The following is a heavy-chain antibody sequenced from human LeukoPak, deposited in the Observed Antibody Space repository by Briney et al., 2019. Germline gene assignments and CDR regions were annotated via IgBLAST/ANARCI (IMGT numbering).Heavy chain of an antibody. V-gene: IGHV1-2*02. CDR1: GYTFTGYY. Sequence: ASVKVSCEASGYTFTGYYMHWVRQAPGQGLEWMGWINPNSGGTNYAQKFQGRVTMTRDTSISTAYMELSRLRSDDTAVYYCARDGSSLYVGWFDPWGQGTLVTVSS. D-gene: IGHD6-13*01. CDR2: INPNSGGT. J-gene: IGHJ5*02. CDR3: ARDGSSLYVGWFDP.